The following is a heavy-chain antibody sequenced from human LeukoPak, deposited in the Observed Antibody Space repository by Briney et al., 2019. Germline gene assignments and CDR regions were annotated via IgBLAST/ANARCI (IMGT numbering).Heavy chain of an antibody. V-gene: IGHV4-39*07. CDR2: IYYSGST. Sequence: SETLSLTCTVSGGSITSSSYYWGWIRQPPGKGLQWIGSIYYSGSTYYNPSLKSRVTISVDTSKNQFSLKLSSVTAADTAVYYCARSYYDILTGYSFGYWGQGTLVTVSS. CDR1: GGSITSSSYY. D-gene: IGHD3-9*01. J-gene: IGHJ4*02. CDR3: ARSYYDILTGYSFGY.